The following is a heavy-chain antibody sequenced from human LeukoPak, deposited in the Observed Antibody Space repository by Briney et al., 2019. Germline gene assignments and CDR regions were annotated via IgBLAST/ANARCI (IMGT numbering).Heavy chain of an antibody. V-gene: IGHV4-59*01. D-gene: IGHD3-22*01. CDR3: ANFNYYDSSGFNDY. CDR2: IYYSGST. J-gene: IGHJ4*02. Sequence: SETLSLTCTVSGGSISSYYWSWIRQPPGKGLEWIGHIYYSGSTNYNPSLKSRVTISVDTSKNQFSLKLSSVTAADTAVYYCANFNYYDSSGFNDYWGQGTLVTVSS. CDR1: GGSISSYY.